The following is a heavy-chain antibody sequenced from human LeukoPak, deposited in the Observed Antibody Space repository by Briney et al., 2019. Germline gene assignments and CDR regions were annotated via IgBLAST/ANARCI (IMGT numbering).Heavy chain of an antibody. CDR2: ISGSGGST. Sequence: GGSLRLFCAASGFTFSSYAMSWVRQAPGKGLEWVSAISGSGGSTYYADSVKGRFTISRDNSKNTLYLQMNSLRAEDTAVYYCAKAVGYYYDSSGEVFYFDYWGQGTLVTVSS. CDR3: AKAVGYYYDSSGEVFYFDY. J-gene: IGHJ4*02. D-gene: IGHD3-22*01. CDR1: GFTFSSYA. V-gene: IGHV3-23*01.